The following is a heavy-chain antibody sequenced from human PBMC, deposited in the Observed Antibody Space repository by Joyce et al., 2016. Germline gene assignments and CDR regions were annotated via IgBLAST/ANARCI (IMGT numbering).Heavy chain of an antibody. D-gene: IGHD6-19*01. CDR2: INNSEVT. V-gene: IGHV4-34*01. J-gene: IGHJ4*02. CDR3: ARSQWLAPLMY. CDR1: GGPFRGFF. Sequence: QVQLQQWGAGLLKPSETLSLTCAVSGGPFRGFFWTWVRQPPGKGLEWIGDINNSEVTNYDPSLKTRVTFSVDTSMNQFSLKLTSLSAADTAVYYCARSQWLAPLMYWGQGTPVTVSS.